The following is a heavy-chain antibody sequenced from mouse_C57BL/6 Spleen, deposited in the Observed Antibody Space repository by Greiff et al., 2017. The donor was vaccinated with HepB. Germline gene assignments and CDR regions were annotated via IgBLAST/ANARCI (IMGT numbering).Heavy chain of an antibody. J-gene: IGHJ2*01. V-gene: IGHV5-6*01. CDR2: ISSGGSYT. D-gene: IGHD4-1*01. CDR1: GFTFSSYG. Sequence: EVQLVESGGDLVKPGGSLKLSCAASGFTFSSYGMSWVRQTPDKRLEWVATISSGGSYTYYPDSVKGRFTISRDNAKNTLYLQMSSLKSEDTAMYYCARLKLTLDYWGQGTTLTVSS. CDR3: ARLKLTLDY.